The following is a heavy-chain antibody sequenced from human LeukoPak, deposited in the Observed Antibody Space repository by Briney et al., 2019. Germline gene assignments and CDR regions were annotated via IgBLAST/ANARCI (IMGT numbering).Heavy chain of an antibody. CDR3: ARVGGITMIVVLITDAFDI. CDR2: IYHSGST. V-gene: IGHV4-38-2*02. CDR1: GYSICSGYY. J-gene: IGHJ3*02. Sequence: SETLSLTCTVSGYSICSGYYWGWIRQPPGKGLEWIGSIYHSGSTYYNPSLKSRVTISVDTSKNQFSLKLRSVTAADTAVYYCARVGGITMIVVLITDAFDIWGQGTMVTVSS. D-gene: IGHD3-22*01.